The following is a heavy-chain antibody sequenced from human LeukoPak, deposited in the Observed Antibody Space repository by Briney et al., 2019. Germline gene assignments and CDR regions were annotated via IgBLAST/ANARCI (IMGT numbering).Heavy chain of an antibody. Sequence: SETLSLTCTVSGGSISSYYWSWIRQPAGKGLEWIGRIYTSGSTNYNPSLKSRVTMSVDTSKNQFSLKLSSVTAADSAVYYCARALSYYDSSGYGGDAFDIWGQGTMDTVSS. D-gene: IGHD3-22*01. CDR3: ARALSYYDSSGYGGDAFDI. CDR1: GGSISSYY. CDR2: IYTSGST. V-gene: IGHV4-4*07. J-gene: IGHJ3*02.